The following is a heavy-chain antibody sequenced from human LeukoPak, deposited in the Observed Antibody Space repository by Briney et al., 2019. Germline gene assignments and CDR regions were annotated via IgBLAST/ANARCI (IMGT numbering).Heavy chain of an antibody. CDR1: GFTFSSYG. J-gene: IGHJ4*02. CDR2: ISYDGSNK. Sequence: PGGSLRLSCAASGFTFSSYGMHWVRQAPGKGLEWVAVISYDGSNKYYADSVKGRFTISRDNSKNTLYLQMNSLRAEDTAVYYCAKGMYYYASSGCFDYWGQGTLVTVSS. D-gene: IGHD3-22*01. CDR3: AKGMYYYASSGCFDY. V-gene: IGHV3-30*18.